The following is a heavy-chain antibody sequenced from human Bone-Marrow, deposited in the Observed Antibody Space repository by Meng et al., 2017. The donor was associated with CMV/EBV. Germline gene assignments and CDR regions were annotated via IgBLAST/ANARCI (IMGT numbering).Heavy chain of an antibody. J-gene: IGHJ4*02. V-gene: IGHV1-18*01. CDR3: ARDGGFWSGYYKTTFDY. CDR2: ISAYNGKT. Sequence: GYTFTRYGISWVRQAPGQGLEWMGWISAYNGKTSYAQKLHGRVTMTTDTSTSTAYMELRSLRSDDTAVYYCARDGGFWSGYYKTTFDYWGQGTLVTV. D-gene: IGHD3-3*01. CDR1: GYTFTRYG.